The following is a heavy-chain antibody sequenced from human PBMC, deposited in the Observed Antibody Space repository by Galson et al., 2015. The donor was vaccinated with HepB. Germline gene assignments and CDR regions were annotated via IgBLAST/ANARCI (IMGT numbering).Heavy chain of an antibody. J-gene: IGHJ4*02. Sequence: SLRLSCAASGFTFSSYAMSWVRQAPGKGLEWVATISDSGDITFYADSVKGRFTISRANSKNALTLQMNSLRAEDTAVYYCARQAYAPFFEDWGQGTLVTVSS. CDR3: ARQAYAPFFED. CDR1: GFTFSSYA. V-gene: IGHV3-23*01. D-gene: IGHD4-17*01. CDR2: ISDSGDIT.